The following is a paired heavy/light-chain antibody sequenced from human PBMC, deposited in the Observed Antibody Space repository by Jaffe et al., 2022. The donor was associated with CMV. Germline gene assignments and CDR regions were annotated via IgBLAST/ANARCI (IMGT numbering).Light chain of an antibody. V-gene: IGKV3-20*01. CDR1: QSVSSSY. Sequence: EIVLTQSPGTLSLSPGERATLSCRASQSVSSSYLAWYQQKPGQAPRLLIYGASSRATGIPDRFSGSGSGTDFTLTISRLEPEDFAVYYCQQYGSSLGTFGGGTKVEIK. J-gene: IGKJ4*01. CDR2: GAS. CDR3: QQYGSSLGT.
Heavy chain of an antibody. V-gene: IGHV3-11*01. CDR3: ATHPVRGDTIFGVVPLYYFDY. Sequence: QVQLVESGGGLVKPGGSLRLSCAASGFTFSDYYMSWIRQAPGKGLEWVSYISSSGSTIYYADSVKGRFTISRDNAKNSLYLQMNSLRAEDTAVYYCATHPVRGDTIFGVVPLYYFDYWGQGTLVTVSS. J-gene: IGHJ4*02. D-gene: IGHD3-3*01. CDR2: ISSSGSTI. CDR1: GFTFSDYY.